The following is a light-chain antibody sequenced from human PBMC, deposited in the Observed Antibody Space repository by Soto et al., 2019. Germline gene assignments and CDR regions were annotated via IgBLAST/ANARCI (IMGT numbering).Light chain of an antibody. CDR3: QQRSNWLT. J-gene: IGKJ4*01. CDR1: QSVSSY. CDR2: DAS. Sequence: EIVLTQSPDTLSLSPGERATLSCRASQSVSSYLAWYQQRPGQAPRILIYDASNRATGIPARFSGSGSGTDFTLTIGSLEPEDFAVYYCQQRSNWLTFGGGTKVEIK. V-gene: IGKV3-11*01.